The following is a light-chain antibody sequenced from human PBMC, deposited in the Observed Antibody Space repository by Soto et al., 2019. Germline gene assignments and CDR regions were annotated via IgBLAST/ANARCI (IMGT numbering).Light chain of an antibody. J-gene: IGKJ5*01. CDR1: QSVSSSY. Sequence: IVLTQSPATLSVSPGERATLSCRASQSVSSSYLAWYQQKPGQAPRLLISGASSRATGIPARFSGSGSGTDFTLTISRLEPEDFAVYYCQQYGTSPPITFGQGTRLEIK. CDR2: GAS. V-gene: IGKV3-20*01. CDR3: QQYGTSPPIT.